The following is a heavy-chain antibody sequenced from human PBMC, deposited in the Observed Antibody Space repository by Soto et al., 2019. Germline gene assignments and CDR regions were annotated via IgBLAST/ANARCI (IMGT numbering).Heavy chain of an antibody. CDR2: INPDSTGT. CDR1: GYTFSGYY. D-gene: IGHD3-22*01. CDR3: ARERLFGYSDSNEGFGC. V-gene: IGHV1-2*02. Sequence: ASVKVSCKASGYTFSGYYIHWVRQAPGQGLEWVGWINPDSTGTNYAQKFQGRVTMNRDTSISTAYMELSRLRSDDTAVYYCARERLFGYSDSNEGFGCWGQGTPVPVSS. J-gene: IGHJ6*01.